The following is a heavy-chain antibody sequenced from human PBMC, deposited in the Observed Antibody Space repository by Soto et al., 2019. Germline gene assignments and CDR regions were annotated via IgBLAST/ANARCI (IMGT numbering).Heavy chain of an antibody. CDR3: ARDSTYYYGSGSYYKAYYYYGMDV. D-gene: IGHD3-10*01. V-gene: IGHV3-48*03. J-gene: IGHJ6*02. CDR2: ISSSGSTI. Sequence: GGSLRLSCAASGVTFSSYEMNWVRQAPGKGLEWVSYISSSGSTIYYADSVKGRFTISRDNAKNSLYLQMNSLRAEDTAVYYCARDSTYYYGSGSYYKAYYYYGMDVWVQGTTVTVSS. CDR1: GVTFSSYE.